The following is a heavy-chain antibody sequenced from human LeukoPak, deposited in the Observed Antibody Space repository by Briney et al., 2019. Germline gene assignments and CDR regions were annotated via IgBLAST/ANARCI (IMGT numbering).Heavy chain of an antibody. Sequence: ASVMVSCKASGGTFSRYAISWVRQAPGQGLEWMGRTIPVLGIANYAQKFQGRVTITADKSTNSAHMELSSLRSEDTAVYYCAREPFQPREDYSGSGSSYYYYYNMDVWGQGTTVTVSS. D-gene: IGHD3-10*01. CDR3: AREPFQPREDYSGSGSSYYYYYNMDV. J-gene: IGHJ6*02. CDR2: TIPVLGIA. CDR1: GGTFSRYA. V-gene: IGHV1-69*04.